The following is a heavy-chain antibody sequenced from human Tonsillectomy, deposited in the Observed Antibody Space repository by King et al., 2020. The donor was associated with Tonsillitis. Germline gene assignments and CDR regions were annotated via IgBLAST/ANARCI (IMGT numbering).Heavy chain of an antibody. Sequence: LQLQESGPGLVKPSETLSLTCAVSGYSISSGYSWGWIRQPPGKGLEWIGSIYHSGSTYYNLSLKSRVTISLDTSKNQFSLKLTSVTSADTAMYYCAREVRLGLYYFDYWGQGTLVTVSS. CDR3: AREVRLGLYYFDY. CDR2: IYHSGST. J-gene: IGHJ4*02. CDR1: GYSISSGYS. V-gene: IGHV4-38-2*02. D-gene: IGHD2-21*01.